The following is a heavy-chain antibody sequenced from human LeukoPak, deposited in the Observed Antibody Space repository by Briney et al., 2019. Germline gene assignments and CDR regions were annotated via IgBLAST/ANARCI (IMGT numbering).Heavy chain of an antibody. Sequence: GGSLRLSCAASGFTFSSHAVSWVRQAPGKGLEWVSSISRSGATTYYADSVKGRFTIIRDISKNTLSLQMNSLRAGDTAVYYCAKDLGYSTGWYAFDYWGQGTLVTVSS. CDR2: ISRSGATT. CDR1: GFTFSSHA. D-gene: IGHD6-19*01. V-gene: IGHV3-23*01. CDR3: AKDLGYSTGWYAFDY. J-gene: IGHJ4*02.